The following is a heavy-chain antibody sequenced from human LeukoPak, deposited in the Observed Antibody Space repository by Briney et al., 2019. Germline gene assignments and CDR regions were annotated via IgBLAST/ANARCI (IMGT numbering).Heavy chain of an antibody. CDR1: GGSFSGYY. Sequence: SETLSLTCAVYGGSFSGYYWSWIRQPPGKGLEWIGEINHSGSTNYYPSLKSRVTISVDTSKNQFSLKLSSVTAADTAVYYRARPSRSGIAAAGTFGYWGQGTLVTVSS. V-gene: IGHV4-34*01. D-gene: IGHD6-13*01. CDR3: ARPSRSGIAAAGTFGY. CDR2: INHSGST. J-gene: IGHJ4*02.